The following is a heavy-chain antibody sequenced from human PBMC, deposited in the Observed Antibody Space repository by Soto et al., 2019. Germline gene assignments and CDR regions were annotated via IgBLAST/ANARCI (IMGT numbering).Heavy chain of an antibody. D-gene: IGHD4-17*01. Sequence: GGSLRLSCAASGFTFSNAWMSWVRQAPGKGLEWVGRIKSKTDGGTTDYAAPVKGRFTISRDDSKNTLYLQMTSLKTEDTAVYYCTATDPEPFYGELDDAFDIWGQGTLVTVSS. V-gene: IGHV3-15*01. CDR2: IKSKTDGGTT. CDR1: GFTFSNAW. J-gene: IGHJ3*02. CDR3: TATDPEPFYGELDDAFDI.